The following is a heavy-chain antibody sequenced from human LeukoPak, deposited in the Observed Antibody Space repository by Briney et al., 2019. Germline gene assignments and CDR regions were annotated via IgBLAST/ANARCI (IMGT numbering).Heavy chain of an antibody. CDR3: ARVYCSGGSCYSYFDY. CDR1: GFTFSNFW. CDR2: INQDGSQT. V-gene: IGHV3-7*05. D-gene: IGHD2-15*01. J-gene: IGHJ4*02. Sequence: GGSLRLSCAASGFTFSNFWMGWARQAPGKGLEWVANINQDGSQTRYVDSVTGRFTISRDNAKSSLYLQMNSLRADDTAVFYCARVYCSGGSCYSYFDYWGQGTLVTVSS.